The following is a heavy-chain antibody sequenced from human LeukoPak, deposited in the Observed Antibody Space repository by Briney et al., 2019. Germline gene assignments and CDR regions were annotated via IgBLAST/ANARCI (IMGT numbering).Heavy chain of an antibody. D-gene: IGHD3-22*01. CDR2: ISWNSGSI. CDR3: AKDMGYYDSSGYSALFDY. V-gene: IGHV3-9*01. J-gene: IGHJ4*02. CDR1: GFTFDDYA. Sequence: GGFLRLSCAASGFTFDDYAMHWVRQAPGKGLEWVSGISWNSGSIGYADSVKGRFTISRDNAKNSLYLQMNSLRAEDTALYYCAKDMGYYDSSGYSALFDYWGQGTLVTVSS.